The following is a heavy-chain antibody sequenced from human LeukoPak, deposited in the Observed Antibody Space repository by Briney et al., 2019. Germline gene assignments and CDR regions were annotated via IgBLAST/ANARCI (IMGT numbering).Heavy chain of an antibody. D-gene: IGHD3-9*01. V-gene: IGHV3-23*01. CDR1: GFTFSTYV. J-gene: IGHJ4*02. CDR2: ISGSGDNT. Sequence: GGSLRLSCAASGFTFSTYVMSWVRQAPGKGLEWVSGISGSGDNTYYADSVKGRFSVSRDNSKDTLYLQMNSLRAEDTAIYYCAKGSGYDTDFDYWGQGTLVTVSS. CDR3: AKGSGYDTDFDY.